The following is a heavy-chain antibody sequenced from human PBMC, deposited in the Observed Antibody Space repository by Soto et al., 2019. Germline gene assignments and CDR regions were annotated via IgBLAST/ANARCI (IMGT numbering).Heavy chain of an antibody. CDR2: ISAYNGNT. CDR1: GYTFTSYG. J-gene: IGHJ4*02. CDR3: ARDIPLDYDSSGYYPPLDY. D-gene: IGHD3-22*01. V-gene: IGHV1-18*01. Sequence: QVQLVQSGAEVKKPGASVKVSCKASGYTFTSYGISWVRQAPGQGLEWMGWISAYNGNTNYAQKLQGRVTMTTDTSTSTAYIELRCLRSDDTAVDYCARDIPLDYDSSGYYPPLDYWGQGTLVTVSS.